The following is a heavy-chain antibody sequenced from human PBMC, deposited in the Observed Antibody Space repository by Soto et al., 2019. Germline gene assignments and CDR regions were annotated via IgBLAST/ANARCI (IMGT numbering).Heavy chain of an antibody. Sequence: GGSLRLSCAASGFTFSSYAMHWVRQAPGKGPEWVAVISYDGSNKYYADSVKGRFTISRDNSKNTLYLQMNSLRAEDTAVYYCARECITIFGGAPMDVWGQGTTVTVSS. CDR1: GFTFSSYA. J-gene: IGHJ6*02. D-gene: IGHD3-3*01. V-gene: IGHV3-30-3*01. CDR2: ISYDGSNK. CDR3: ARECITIFGGAPMDV.